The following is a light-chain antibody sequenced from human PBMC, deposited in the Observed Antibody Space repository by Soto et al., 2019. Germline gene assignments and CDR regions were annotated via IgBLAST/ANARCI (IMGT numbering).Light chain of an antibody. CDR3: QQYDSFIFT. Sequence: EIVLTQSPGTLSLSPGERATLSCRASQSVTSSYLAWYQQKPGLAPRLLIYGASRRATGIPDRFSGGGSGTDFTLTISRLEPEDFAVYYCQQYDSFIFTFGPGTKVDIK. J-gene: IGKJ3*01. V-gene: IGKV3-20*01. CDR1: QSVTSSY. CDR2: GAS.